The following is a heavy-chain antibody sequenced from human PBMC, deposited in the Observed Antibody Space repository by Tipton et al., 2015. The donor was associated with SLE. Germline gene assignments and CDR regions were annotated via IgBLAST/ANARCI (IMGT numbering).Heavy chain of an antibody. J-gene: IGHJ2*01. CDR2: IWYDGGIK. Sequence: SLRLSCAASGFTFSTYGMHWVRQAPGKGLEWVGVIWYDGGIKHYADSVRGRFTISRDNSKNTLYLEMNSLGAEDTAVYYCARVFGVVDVTNWYFDLWGRGTLVTVSS. CDR1: GFTFSTYG. CDR3: ARVFGVVDVTNWYFDL. V-gene: IGHV3-33*01. D-gene: IGHD3-3*01.